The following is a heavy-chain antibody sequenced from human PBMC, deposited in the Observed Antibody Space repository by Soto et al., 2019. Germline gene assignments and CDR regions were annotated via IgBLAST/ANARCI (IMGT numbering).Heavy chain of an antibody. CDR3: ARDFAYFDS. CDR2: VYHTGRT. D-gene: IGHD3-3*01. J-gene: IGHJ4*02. CDR1: GGSFKSGSYS. V-gene: IGHV4-61*01. Sequence: SETLSLTCTVSGGSFKSGSYSWSWIRQPPGKGLEWIGYVYHTGRTSYNPSLKSRVSISMDTSKNQFSLNLDSVTAADPAVYFCARDFAYFDSWGKGTLVTVSS.